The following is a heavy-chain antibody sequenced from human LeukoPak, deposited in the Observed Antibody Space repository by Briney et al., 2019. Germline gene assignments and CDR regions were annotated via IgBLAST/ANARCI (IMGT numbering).Heavy chain of an antibody. V-gene: IGHV3-23*01. J-gene: IGHJ6*03. CDR1: GFTFSSYW. Sequence: GGSLRLSCAASGFTFSSYWMSWVRQAPGKGLEWVSGISGRDYSDHADSVKGRFTISRDNSKNTLYLQMNSLRAEDTALYYCAKSRNFYYYFMEVSGRGTKVTISS. CDR3: AKSRNFYYYFMEV. CDR2: ISGRDYS.